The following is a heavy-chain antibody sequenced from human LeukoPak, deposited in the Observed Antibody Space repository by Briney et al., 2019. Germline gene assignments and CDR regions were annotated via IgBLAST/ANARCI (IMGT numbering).Heavy chain of an antibody. V-gene: IGHV4-34*09. D-gene: IGHD5-12*01. CDR2: INHSGST. CDR1: GGSFSGYY. CDR3: ARVSGRDGYKGAFDI. Sequence: KSSETLSLTCAVYGGSFSGYYWSWIRQPPGKGLEWIGEINHSGSTNYNPSLKSRVTISVDTSKNQFSLKLSSVTAADTAVYYCARVSGRDGYKGAFDIWGQGTMVTVSS. J-gene: IGHJ3*02.